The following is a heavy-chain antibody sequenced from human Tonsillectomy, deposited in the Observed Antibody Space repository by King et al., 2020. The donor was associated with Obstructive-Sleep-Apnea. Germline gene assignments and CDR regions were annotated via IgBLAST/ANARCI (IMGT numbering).Heavy chain of an antibody. CDR2: IQNDGSKQ. J-gene: IGHJ6*02. CDR3: ARSGNQGGAAVYGLDV. CDR1: GFTFSSYG. V-gene: IGHV3-30*02. D-gene: IGHD3-10*01. Sequence: VQLVESGGRVVQPGGSLRLSCAASGFTFSSYGIHWVRQAPGKGLEWVTFIQNDGSKQYYTDSVKGRFTISRDNSKNTRFLQMNSLTPEDTAVYYCARSGNQGGAAVYGLDVWGLGTTVTVSS.